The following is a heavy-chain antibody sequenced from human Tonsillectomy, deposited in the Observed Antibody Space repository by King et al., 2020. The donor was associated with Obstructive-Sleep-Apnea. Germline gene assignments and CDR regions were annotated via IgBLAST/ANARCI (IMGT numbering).Heavy chain of an antibody. CDR3: AKEPVDTAMVRTFYYGLDV. Sequence: VQLVESGGGVFQPGRSLRLSCAASGFTFSIFGMHWVRQAPGKGLEWVAFVRYDGENKYYAESVTGRLTISRDNSKNTLYLQMNSLRAEDTAVYYCAKEPVDTAMVRTFYYGLDVWGQGTTVTVSS. D-gene: IGHD5-18*01. CDR1: GFTFSIFG. CDR2: VRYDGENK. V-gene: IGHV3-30*02. J-gene: IGHJ6*02.